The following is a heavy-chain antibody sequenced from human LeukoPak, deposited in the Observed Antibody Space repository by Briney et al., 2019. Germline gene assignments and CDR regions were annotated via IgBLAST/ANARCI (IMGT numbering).Heavy chain of an antibody. V-gene: IGHV4-30-4*07. J-gene: IGHJ5*02. D-gene: IGHD2-15*01. CDR1: GGSISSGGYS. Sequence: PSETLSLTCAVSGGSISSGGYSWSWIRQPPGKGLEWIGYIYYSGSTYYNPSLKSRVTISVDTSKNQFSLKLSSVTAADTAVYYCARTPNRGLGYCSGGSCSSGWFDPWGQGTLVTVSS. CDR2: IYYSGST. CDR3: ARTPNRGLGYCSGGSCSSGWFDP.